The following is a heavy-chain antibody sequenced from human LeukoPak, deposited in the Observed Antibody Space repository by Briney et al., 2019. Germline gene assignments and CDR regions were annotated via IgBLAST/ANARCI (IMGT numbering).Heavy chain of an antibody. CDR3: ARDQGVAVAGGNPFFDY. CDR1: GGSISSSNW. D-gene: IGHD6-19*01. V-gene: IGHV4-4*02. Sequence: PSETLSLTCAVSGGSISSSNWWSWVRQPPGKGLEWIGEIYHSGSTNYNPSLKSRVTISVDKSKNQFSLKLSSVTAADTAVYYCARDQGVAVAGGNPFFDYWGQGTLVTVSS. J-gene: IGHJ4*02. CDR2: IYHSGST.